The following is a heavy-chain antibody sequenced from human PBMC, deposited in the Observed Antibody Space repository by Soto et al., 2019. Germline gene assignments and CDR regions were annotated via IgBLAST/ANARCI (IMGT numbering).Heavy chain of an antibody. D-gene: IGHD5-12*01. V-gene: IGHV3-23*01. Sequence: EVRLLESGGALVQPGGSLRLSCEAYGFTFSTYTMSWVRQAPGRGLEWVSAITGGGDNSYYADPVKGRFTISRDNSKNTLYLQMSSLRAEDTAEYYCAKNSAATIRWGFDYWGQGTLVTVSA. CDR1: GFTFSTYT. CDR3: AKNSAATIRWGFDY. J-gene: IGHJ4*02. CDR2: ITGGGDNS.